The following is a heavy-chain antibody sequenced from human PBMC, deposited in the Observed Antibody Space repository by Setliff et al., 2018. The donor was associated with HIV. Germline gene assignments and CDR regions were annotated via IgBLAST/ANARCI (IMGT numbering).Heavy chain of an antibody. J-gene: IGHJ4*02. CDR1: GGSFSDYY. CDR2: INHRGST. V-gene: IGHV4-34*01. Sequence: KTSETLSLTCAVYGGSFSDYYWTWIRQSPGKGLEWIGEINHRGSTNYNLSLKSRVTISVETSKSQFSLRLNSVTAADTAVYYCAGQLAVADYFDYWGQGTLVTVSS. D-gene: IGHD6-19*01. CDR3: AGQLAVADYFDY.